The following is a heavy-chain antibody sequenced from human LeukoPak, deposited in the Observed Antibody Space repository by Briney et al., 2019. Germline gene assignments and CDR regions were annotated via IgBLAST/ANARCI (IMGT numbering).Heavy chain of an antibody. CDR3: ARLHYDVLTGPFDY. CDR1: GGSISSYY. CDR2: IYSGGAT. V-gene: IGHV3-66*04. D-gene: IGHD3-9*01. Sequence: ETLSLTCTVSGGSISSYYWSWVRQAPGKGLEWVSVIYSGGATFYADSVKGRFIISRENSKNTLWLQMNSLRAEDTAVYYCARLHYDVLTGPFDYWGQGTLVTVSS. J-gene: IGHJ4*02.